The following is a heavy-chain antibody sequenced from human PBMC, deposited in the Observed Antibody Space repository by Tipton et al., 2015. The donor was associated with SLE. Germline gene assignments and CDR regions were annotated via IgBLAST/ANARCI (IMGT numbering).Heavy chain of an antibody. CDR1: GDSISRSSHY. D-gene: IGHD6-19*01. V-gene: IGHV4-39*07. CDR3: AKTVAGAAYLFDL. Sequence: GLVKPSETLSLTCTVSGDSISRSSHYWGWIRQSPGKGLEWIGSFYHSGSIYYNPPLNSRVTISLDTSKNQFSLRLTSVTAADTAVYYCAKTVAGAAYLFDLWGQGTLVTVSS. CDR2: FYHSGSI. J-gene: IGHJ4*02.